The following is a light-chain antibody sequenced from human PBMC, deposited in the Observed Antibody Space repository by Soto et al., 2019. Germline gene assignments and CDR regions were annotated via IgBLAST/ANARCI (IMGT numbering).Light chain of an antibody. CDR1: QSLVYSDGNTS. Sequence: DVVLTQSPLSLPVTLGQPASISCRSSQSLVYSDGNTSLHWIQQRPGQSPRRLIYNVSIRDSGVPDRFSGSGSGTDFTLKISRVEAEDVGIYYCMQGTHWPPYTFGQGTKLEIK. CDR2: NVS. J-gene: IGKJ2*01. CDR3: MQGTHWPPYT. V-gene: IGKV2-30*01.